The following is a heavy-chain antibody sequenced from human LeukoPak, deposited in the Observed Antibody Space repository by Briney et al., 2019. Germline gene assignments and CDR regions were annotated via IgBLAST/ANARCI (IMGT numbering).Heavy chain of an antibody. CDR2: ISSSSSTI. D-gene: IGHD3-10*01. J-gene: IGHJ4*02. CDR3: AREGWGGVRDILGY. CDR1: GFTFSSYT. Sequence: GGSLRLSCAASGFTFSSYTMNWVRQAPGKGLEWVSYISSSSSTIYYADSVKGRFTISRDNAKNSLYLQMNSLRAEDTAVYYCAREGWGGVRDILGYWGQGTLVTVSS. V-gene: IGHV3-48*04.